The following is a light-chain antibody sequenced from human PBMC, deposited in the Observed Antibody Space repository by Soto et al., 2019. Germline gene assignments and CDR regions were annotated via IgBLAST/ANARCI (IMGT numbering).Light chain of an antibody. CDR1: SSDVGGYNY. J-gene: IGLJ1*01. V-gene: IGLV2-8*01. CDR2: EVS. CDR3: SSYAGSNNFVV. Sequence: QSVLTQPPSASGSPGQSVTISCTGTSSDVGGYNYVSWYQQHPGKAPKLIISEVSKRPSGVPDRFSGSKSGNTASLTVSGLQAEDEADYYCSSYAGSNNFVVFGTGTKVTAL.